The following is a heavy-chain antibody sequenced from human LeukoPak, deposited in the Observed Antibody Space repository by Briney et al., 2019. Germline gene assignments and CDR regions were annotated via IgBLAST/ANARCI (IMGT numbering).Heavy chain of an antibody. CDR2: IYYSGST. CDR1: GGSISSYY. J-gene: IGHJ4*02. D-gene: IGHD5-18*01. V-gene: IGHV4-59*01. Sequence: SETLSLTCTVSGGSISSYYWSWIRQPPGKGLEWIGYIYYSGSTNYNPSLKSRVTISVDTSKNQFSLKLSSVTAADTAVYYCARVTYTAVDYWGQGTLVTVSS. CDR3: ARVTYTAVDY.